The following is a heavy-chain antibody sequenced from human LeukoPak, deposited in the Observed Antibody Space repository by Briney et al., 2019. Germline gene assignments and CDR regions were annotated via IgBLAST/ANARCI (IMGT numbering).Heavy chain of an antibody. CDR1: GYTFTGYY. Sequence: ASVKVSCKASGYTFTGYYMHWVRQAPGQGLEWMGWINPNSGGTNYAQKFQGRVTMTRDTSISTAYMELSSLRSEDTAVYYCARDPPMVRGVSGWFDPWGQGTLVTVSS. J-gene: IGHJ5*02. CDR3: ARDPPMVRGVSGWFDP. V-gene: IGHV1-2*02. D-gene: IGHD3-10*01. CDR2: INPNSGGT.